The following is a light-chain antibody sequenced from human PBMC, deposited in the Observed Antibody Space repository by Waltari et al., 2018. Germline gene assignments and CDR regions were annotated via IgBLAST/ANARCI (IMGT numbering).Light chain of an antibody. CDR2: EVS. CDR1: SSDIGNYNG. Sequence: QSALTQPPSVSKSLGQSVTISCTGTSSDIGNYNGFSWYQQHSGTAPRLLIYEVSKRPSGVSDRFSGSKSGNTASLTISGLQAEDEADYYCGSYRSGSTFLFGGGTRLTVL. J-gene: IGLJ2*01. V-gene: IGLV2-18*02. CDR3: GSYRSGSTFL.